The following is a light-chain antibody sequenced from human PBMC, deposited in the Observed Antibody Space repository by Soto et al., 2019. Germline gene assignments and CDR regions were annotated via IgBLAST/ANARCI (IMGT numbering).Light chain of an antibody. CDR3: QPYDSYRT. J-gene: IGKJ1*01. CDR1: QNVTTW. Sequence: DIQMTQSPSTLSASVGDRVTITCRASQNVTTWLAWYQHKPGKAPKLLLYDVSNLESGVPSRFSGSGSGTEFTLTISSLQYDDFATYVCQPYDSYRTFGQGTKVEIK. CDR2: DVS. V-gene: IGKV1-5*01.